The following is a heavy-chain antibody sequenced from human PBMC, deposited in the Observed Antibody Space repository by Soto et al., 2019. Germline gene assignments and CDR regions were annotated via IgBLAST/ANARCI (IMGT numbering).Heavy chain of an antibody. CDR2: INPNNGGT. CDR3: ARDLPIVGTTTWDY. J-gene: IGHJ4*02. V-gene: IGHV1-2*02. CDR1: GYTFTGYY. D-gene: IGHD1-26*01. Sequence: QVQLVQSGAEVKKSGASVMVSCKASGYTFTGYYIHWVRHTPGQGLEWMGWINPNNGGTNYVQKFQGRFTMTRDTSISTAYMELRRLTSDDTAVYYCARDLPIVGTTTWDYWGQGTLVTVSS.